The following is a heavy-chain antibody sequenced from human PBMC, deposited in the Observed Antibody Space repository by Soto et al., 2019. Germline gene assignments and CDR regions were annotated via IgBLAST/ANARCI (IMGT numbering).Heavy chain of an antibody. CDR1: GFTFRSCV. D-gene: IGHD3-16*01. J-gene: IGHJ4*02. CDR3: ARWGTTGGLDV. CDR2: TSYDGTNK. Sequence: QVQLVESGGGVVQPGTSLRLSCVGSGFTFRSCVIHWVRQAPGRGLEWVALTSYDGTNKYFGDSVKGRFTISRDNSRNTVDLQMDSLRLEDTALYYCARWGTTGGLDVWGQGTLVSVSS. V-gene: IGHV3-30*19.